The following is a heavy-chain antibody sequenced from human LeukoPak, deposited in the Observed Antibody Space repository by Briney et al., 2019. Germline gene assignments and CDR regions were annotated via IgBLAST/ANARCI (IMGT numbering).Heavy chain of an antibody. V-gene: IGHV3-33*03. CDR2: IWYDGRNK. D-gene: IGHD3-16*01. CDR1: GFTFSSYG. Sequence: PGRSLRLSCAASGFTFSSYGMHWVRQAPGKGLEWVAVIWYDGRNKFYADSLKGRFTISRDNAKNSLYLQMNSLRPEDTAVYYCASSDYVWGKPFYFDYWGQGTLVTVSS. J-gene: IGHJ4*02. CDR3: ASSDYVWGKPFYFDY.